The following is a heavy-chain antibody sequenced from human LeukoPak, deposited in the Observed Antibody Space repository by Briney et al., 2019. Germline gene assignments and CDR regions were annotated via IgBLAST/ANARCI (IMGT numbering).Heavy chain of an antibody. J-gene: IGHJ2*01. CDR2: IYYSGST. V-gene: IGHV4-59*12. D-gene: IGHD3-22*01. CDR1: GGSISSYY. Sequence: SETLSLTCTVSGGSISSYYWSWLRQPPGKGLEWIGYIYYSGSTNYNPSLKSRVTISVDTSKNQFSLKLSSVTTADTAVYYCARAGDSSGYLYWYFDLWGRGTLVTVSS. CDR3: ARAGDSSGYLYWYFDL.